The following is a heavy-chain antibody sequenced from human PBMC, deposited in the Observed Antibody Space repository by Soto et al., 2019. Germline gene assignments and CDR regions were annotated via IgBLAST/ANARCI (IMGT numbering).Heavy chain of an antibody. D-gene: IGHD2-21*02. CDR1: GHSISGYY. V-gene: IGHV4-59*01. J-gene: IGHJ6*02. CDR3: ARDLWGYCGTDCYPLDV. CDR2: MYNTGST. Sequence: SDNLSLTCTISGHSISGYYWSWIRHPPGKGLEWIGYMYNTGSTVYNPSFKSRVTISVDTSKNQFSLKLNSVTAADTAVYYCARDLWGYCGTDCYPLDVWGQGTTVT.